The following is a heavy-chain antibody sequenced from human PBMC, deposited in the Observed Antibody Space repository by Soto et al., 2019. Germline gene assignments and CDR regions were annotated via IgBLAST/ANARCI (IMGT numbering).Heavy chain of an antibody. CDR3: VRGRSYSVYGF. D-gene: IGHD5-12*01. CDR2: IYPSGST. V-gene: IGHV4-4*07. CDR1: GGSISGHS. Sequence: SETLSLTCTVSGGSISGHSWVWIRQPAGKGLEWIGHIYPSGSTSYNPSLRSRVSMSLDTSSNQIFLNLTSVTAADTAVFYCVRGRSYSVYGFWGPGTLVTVSS. J-gene: IGHJ4*02.